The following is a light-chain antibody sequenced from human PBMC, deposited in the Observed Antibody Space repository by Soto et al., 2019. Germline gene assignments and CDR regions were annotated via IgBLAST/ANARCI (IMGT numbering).Light chain of an antibody. CDR1: SGHINYA. CDR3: QTWGAGIWV. V-gene: IGLV4-69*01. Sequence: QPVLTQSPSASASLGASVKLTCTLSSGHINYAIAWHQQQPEKGPRYLVKLNSDGSHSKGDGIPDRFSGSSSGAERYLTISSLQSEDEADYYCQTWGAGIWVFGGGTKLTVL. CDR2: LNSDGSH. J-gene: IGLJ3*02.